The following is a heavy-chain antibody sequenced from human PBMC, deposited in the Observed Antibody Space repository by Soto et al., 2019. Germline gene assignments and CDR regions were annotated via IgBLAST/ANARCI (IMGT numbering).Heavy chain of an antibody. CDR1: GYTFTGYY. CDR3: ARGDCSSTSCYDAYYYMDV. CDR2: INPNSGGT. J-gene: IGHJ6*03. D-gene: IGHD2-2*01. Sequence: ASVKVSCKASGYTFTGYYMHWVRQAPGQGLEWMGWINPNSGGTNYAQKFQGWVTMTRDTSISTAYMELSRLRSDDTAVYYCARGDCSSTSCYDAYYYMDVWGKGTTVTVSS. V-gene: IGHV1-2*04.